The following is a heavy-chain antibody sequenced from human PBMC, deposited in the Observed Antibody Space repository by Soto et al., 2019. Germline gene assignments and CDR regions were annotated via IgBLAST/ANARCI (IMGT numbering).Heavy chain of an antibody. J-gene: IGHJ4*02. Sequence: SVKVSCKASGGTFSSYAISWVRQAPGQGLEWMGGIIPIFGTANYAQKFQGRVTITADESTSTAYMELSSLRSEDTAVYYCAGRTYYYDSPLGYFDYCGQGTLVTVSS. V-gene: IGHV1-69*13. CDR2: IIPIFGTA. CDR3: AGRTYYYDSPLGYFDY. CDR1: GGTFSSYA. D-gene: IGHD3-22*01.